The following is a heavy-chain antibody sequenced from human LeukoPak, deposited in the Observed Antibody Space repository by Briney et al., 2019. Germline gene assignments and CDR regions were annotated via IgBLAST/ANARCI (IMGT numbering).Heavy chain of an antibody. CDR2: TNWNGGST. CDR3: ARASNYYDSSGYYGY. CDR1: GFTFDDYG. D-gene: IGHD3-22*01. Sequence: RAGGSPRLSCAASGFTFDDYGMSWVRQAPGKGLEWVSGTNWNGGSTGYADSVKGRFTISRDNAKNSLYLQMNSLRAEDTALYYCARASNYYDSSGYYGYWGQGTLVTVSS. J-gene: IGHJ4*02. V-gene: IGHV3-20*04.